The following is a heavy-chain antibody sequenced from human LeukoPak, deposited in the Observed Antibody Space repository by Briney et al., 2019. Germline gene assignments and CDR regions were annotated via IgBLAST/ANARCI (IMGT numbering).Heavy chain of an antibody. J-gene: IGHJ5*02. V-gene: IGHV3-21*04. Sequence: GGSLRLSCAASGFTFSSYSMNWVRQAPGKGLEWVSSISSTSSYIYYADSVKGRFTISRDNSKNTLYLQMDSLRGEDTAVYYCAKGYVSRGWFDPWGQETLVTVSS. CDR1: GFTFSSYS. CDR3: AKGYVSRGWFDP. CDR2: ISSTSSYI. D-gene: IGHD1-1*01.